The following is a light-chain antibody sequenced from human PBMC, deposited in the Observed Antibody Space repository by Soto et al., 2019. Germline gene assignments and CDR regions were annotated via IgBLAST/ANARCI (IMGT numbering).Light chain of an antibody. Sequence: EIVLTQSPGTLSLSPGERATLSCRASQSVSSSYLAWYQQKPGQAPRLLIYGASSRATGIPDRFSGSGSGTDFTLTIRSLEPEDFAVYYCQQYGSSSFTFGPGTKVDIK. CDR2: GAS. V-gene: IGKV3-20*01. CDR1: QSVSSSY. J-gene: IGKJ3*01. CDR3: QQYGSSSFT.